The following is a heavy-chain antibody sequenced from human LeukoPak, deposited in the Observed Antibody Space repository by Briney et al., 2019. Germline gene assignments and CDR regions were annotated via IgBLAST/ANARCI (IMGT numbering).Heavy chain of an antibody. Sequence: ASVKVSCKASGYTFTCYYMHWVRQAPGQGLEWMGWISAYNGNTNYAQKLQGRVTMTTDTSTSTAYMELRSLRSDDTAVYYCARVYVDTAMYDYWGQGTLVTVSS. CDR2: ISAYNGNT. CDR1: GYTFTCYY. J-gene: IGHJ4*02. V-gene: IGHV1-18*04. D-gene: IGHD5-18*01. CDR3: ARVYVDTAMYDY.